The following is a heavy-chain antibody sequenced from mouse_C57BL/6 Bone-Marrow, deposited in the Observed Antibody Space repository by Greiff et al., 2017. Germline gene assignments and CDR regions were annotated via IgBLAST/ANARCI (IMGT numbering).Heavy chain of an antibody. Sequence: VQLVESGAELARPGASVKLSCKASGYTFTSYGISWVKQRTGQGLEWIGEISPRSGNTYYNEKFKGKATRTADKSSSTAYMELRCLTSEDSAVYFCARWTLYYAMDYWGQGTSVTVSS. CDR2: ISPRSGNT. CDR1: GYTFTSYG. J-gene: IGHJ4*01. CDR3: ARWTLYYAMDY. V-gene: IGHV1-81*01.